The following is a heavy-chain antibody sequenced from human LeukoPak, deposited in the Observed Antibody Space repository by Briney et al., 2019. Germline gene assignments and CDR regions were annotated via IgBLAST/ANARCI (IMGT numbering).Heavy chain of an antibody. J-gene: IGHJ4*02. CDR2: INWNGGTK. CDR1: GFTFSSYG. Sequence: PGGSLRLSCAASGFTFSSYGMHWVRQAPGKGLEWVSSINWNGGTKGYADSVEGRFTISRDNAKNSLYLQMNSLRAEDTAFYYCARERVSGWYSDYWGQGTLVTVSS. D-gene: IGHD6-19*01. V-gene: IGHV3-20*04. CDR3: ARERVSGWYSDY.